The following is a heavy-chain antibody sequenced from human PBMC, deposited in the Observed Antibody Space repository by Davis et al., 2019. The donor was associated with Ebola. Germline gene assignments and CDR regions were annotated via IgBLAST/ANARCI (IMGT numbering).Heavy chain of an antibody. CDR2: INPNSGGT. V-gene: IGHV1-2*02. CDR3: ALFGGYEWNAFDI. D-gene: IGHD5-12*01. J-gene: IGHJ3*02. Sequence: ASVKVSCKATGYTFTGYYMHWVRQAPGQGLEWMGCINPNSGGTNYAQKFQGRVTMTRDTSISTAYMELSRLRSDDTAVYYCALFGGYEWNAFDIWGQRTMVTVSS. CDR1: GYTFTGYY.